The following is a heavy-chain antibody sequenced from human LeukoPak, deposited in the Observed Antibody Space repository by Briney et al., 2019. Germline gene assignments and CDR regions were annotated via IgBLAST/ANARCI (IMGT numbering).Heavy chain of an antibody. CDR3: AREDYGGNSGGAGNY. Sequence: TTSETLSLTCTVSGGSISSYYWSWIRQPPGKGLEWIGYIYYSGSTYYNPSLKSRVTISVDTSKNQFSLKLSSVTAADTAVYYCAREDYGGNSGGAGNYWGQGTLVTVSS. D-gene: IGHD4-23*01. CDR1: GGSISSYY. V-gene: IGHV4-59*12. CDR2: IYYSGST. J-gene: IGHJ4*02.